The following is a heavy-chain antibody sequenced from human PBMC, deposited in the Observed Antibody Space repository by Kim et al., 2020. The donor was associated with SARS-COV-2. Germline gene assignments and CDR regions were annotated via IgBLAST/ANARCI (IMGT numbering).Heavy chain of an antibody. V-gene: IGHV3-64D*09. J-gene: IGHJ3*02. D-gene: IGHD3-10*01. CDR3: VRDRGAPDSFDI. Sequence: GGSLRLSCSASGFTFSVYAMHWVRQAPGKGLEYVSTIQKNGSIKHIEESVKGRFTLSRDNSKNTLYLQMSSLTPEDTAVYYCVRDRGAPDSFDIWGQGT. CDR2: IQKNGSIK. CDR1: GFTFSVYA.